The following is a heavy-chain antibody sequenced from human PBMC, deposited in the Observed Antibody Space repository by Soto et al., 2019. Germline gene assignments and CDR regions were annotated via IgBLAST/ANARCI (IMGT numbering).Heavy chain of an antibody. CDR2: ISHSGST. CDR1: GGSISSGGYS. CDR3: ARGGLLPDY. D-gene: IGHD6-19*01. J-gene: IGHJ4*02. Sequence: SETLSLTCTVSGGSISSGGYSWSWIRQPPGKGLEWIGYISHSGSTYYSPSLKSRVTISVDRSKNQFSLKLSSVTAADTAVYYCARGGLLPDYWGQGTLVTVSS. V-gene: IGHV4-30-2*01.